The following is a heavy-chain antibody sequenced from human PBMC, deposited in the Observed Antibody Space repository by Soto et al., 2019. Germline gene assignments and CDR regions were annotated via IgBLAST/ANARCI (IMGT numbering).Heavy chain of an antibody. V-gene: IGHV4-31*03. Sequence: PSETLSLTCTVSGGSISSGGYYWSWIRQHPGKGLEWIGYIYYSGSTYYNPSLKSRVTISVDTSKNQFSLKLSSVTAADTAVYYCAGDRGPYYYDSSGYCAFDIWGQGTMVTVSS. J-gene: IGHJ3*02. D-gene: IGHD3-22*01. CDR3: AGDRGPYYYDSSGYCAFDI. CDR1: GGSISSGGYY. CDR2: IYYSGST.